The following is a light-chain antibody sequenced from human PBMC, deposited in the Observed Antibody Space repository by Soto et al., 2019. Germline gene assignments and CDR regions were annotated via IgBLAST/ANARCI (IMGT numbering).Light chain of an antibody. V-gene: IGKV1-5*03. Sequence: DIQLSQSPSTLSAYVGDRVTITCRASQSFSSWLAWYQHKPGKAPKLLIYKASSLESGVPSRFSGSGSGTEFTLTISSLQPDDFATYYCQQYNSYPTFGQGTRLEIK. CDR1: QSFSSW. CDR2: KAS. CDR3: QQYNSYPT. J-gene: IGKJ5*01.